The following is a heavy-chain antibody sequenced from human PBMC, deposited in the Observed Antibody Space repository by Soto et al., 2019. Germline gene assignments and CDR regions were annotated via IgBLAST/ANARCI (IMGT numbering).Heavy chain of an antibody. CDR2: IYHSGST. D-gene: IGHD4-17*01. CDR3: AKPDYGGKDRRFDI. CDR1: GFTFSNAW. V-gene: IGHV4-4*02. J-gene: IGHJ3*02. Sequence: VQLVESGGGLVKPGGSLRLSCAASGFTFSNAWMSWVRQAPGKGLEWIGEIYHSGSTNYNPSLKSRVTISVDKSKNQFSLKLSSVTAADTAVYYCAKPDYGGKDRRFDIWGQGTMVTVSS.